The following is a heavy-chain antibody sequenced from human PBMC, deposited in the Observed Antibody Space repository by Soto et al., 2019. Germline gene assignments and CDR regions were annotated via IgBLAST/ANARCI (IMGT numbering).Heavy chain of an antibody. J-gene: IGHJ6*02. CDR1: GYSFPSYG. CDR3: ASLIIVRGPNYYAMDV. CDR2: IFPVDSDT. Sequence: PGESLKISCKGSGYSFPSYGIGWVRQMPGKGLEWMGIIFPVDSDTRYSPSFQGQVTISADKSLSTAYLQWSSLKASDTAMYYCASLIIVRGPNYYAMDVWGQGTTVTVSS. D-gene: IGHD3-10*01. V-gene: IGHV5-51*01.